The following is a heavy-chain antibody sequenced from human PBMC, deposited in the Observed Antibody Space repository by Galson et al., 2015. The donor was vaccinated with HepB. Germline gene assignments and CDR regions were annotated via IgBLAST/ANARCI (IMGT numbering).Heavy chain of an antibody. CDR1: GFTFSSYA. Sequence: SLRLSCAASGFTFSSYAMSWVRQAPGKGLEWVSAISGSGGSTYYADSVKGRFTISRDNSKNTLYLQMNSLRAEDTAVYYCAAARRPSSWYGVHYYYGMDVWGQGTTVTVSS. CDR2: ISGSGGST. CDR3: AAARRPSSWYGVHYYYGMDV. J-gene: IGHJ6*02. D-gene: IGHD6-13*01. V-gene: IGHV3-23*01.